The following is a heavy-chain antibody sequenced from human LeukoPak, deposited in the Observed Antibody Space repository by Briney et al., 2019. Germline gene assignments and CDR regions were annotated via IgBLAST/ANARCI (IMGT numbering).Heavy chain of an antibody. J-gene: IGHJ1*01. CDR3: AKGLGWVLLSRYFQH. Sequence: GGSLRLSCAASGFTFSSYAMSWVRQAPGKGLEWVSAISGSGGSTYYADSVKGRFTISRDNSKNTLYLQMNSLRAEDTAVYYCAKGLGWVLLSRYFQHWGQGTLVTVSS. CDR2: ISGSGGST. CDR1: GFTFSSYA. D-gene: IGHD1-26*01. V-gene: IGHV3-23*01.